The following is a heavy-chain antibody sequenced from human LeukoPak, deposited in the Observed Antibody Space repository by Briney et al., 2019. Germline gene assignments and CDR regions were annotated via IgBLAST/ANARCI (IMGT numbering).Heavy chain of an antibody. CDR1: GFTVSSNY. CDR3: AGTYYYDKGAFDI. Sequence: GGSLRLSCAASGFTVSSNYMNWVRQAPEKGLEWVSVIYSGGSTYYADSVKGRFTISRDNSKNTLYLQMNSLRAEDTAVYYCAGTYYYDKGAFDIWGQGTMVTVSS. J-gene: IGHJ3*02. D-gene: IGHD3-22*01. CDR2: IYSGGST. V-gene: IGHV3-53*01.